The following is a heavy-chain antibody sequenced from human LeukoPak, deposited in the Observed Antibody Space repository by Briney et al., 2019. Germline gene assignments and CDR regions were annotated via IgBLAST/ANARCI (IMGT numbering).Heavy chain of an antibody. CDR1: GGSISSSSYY. D-gene: IGHD1-26*01. CDR3: ARSTGSYVTHYFDY. J-gene: IGHJ4*02. Sequence: SETLSLTCTVSGGSISSSSYYWGWIRQPPGKGLEWIGSIYYSGSTYYNPSLKSRVTISVDTSKNQFSLKLSSVTAADTAVYYCARSTGSYVTHYFDYWGQGTLVTVSS. CDR2: IYYSGST. V-gene: IGHV4-39*07.